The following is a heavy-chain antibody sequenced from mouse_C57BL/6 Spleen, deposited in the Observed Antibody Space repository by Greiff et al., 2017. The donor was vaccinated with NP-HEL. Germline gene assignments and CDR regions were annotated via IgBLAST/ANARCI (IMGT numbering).Heavy chain of an antibody. Sequence: DVKLVESEGGLVQPGSSMKLSCTASGFTFSDYYMAWVRQVPEKGLEWVANINYDGSSTYYLDSLKSRFIISRDNAKNILYLQMSSLKSEDTATYYCARVERGFAYWGQGTLVTVSA. CDR3: ARVERGFAY. V-gene: IGHV5-16*01. CDR2: INYDGSST. J-gene: IGHJ3*01. CDR1: GFTFSDYY.